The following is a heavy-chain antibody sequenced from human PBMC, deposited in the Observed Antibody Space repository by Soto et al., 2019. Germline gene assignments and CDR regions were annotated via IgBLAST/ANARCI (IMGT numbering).Heavy chain of an antibody. J-gene: IGHJ5*02. CDR3: AKDGGSSGWFNWFNP. V-gene: IGHV3-30*18. D-gene: IGHD6-19*01. CDR1: GFTVATTG. Sequence: QVQLVESGGGVVQPGESLQVACAASGFTVATTGMHWVRQAPGKGLEWVARISHSGTSKVYIDSVQGRFTISRDNARNNLYLQMSSLRPEDTAIYYCAKDGGSSGWFNWFNPWGQGVLVTVSS. CDR2: ISHSGTSK.